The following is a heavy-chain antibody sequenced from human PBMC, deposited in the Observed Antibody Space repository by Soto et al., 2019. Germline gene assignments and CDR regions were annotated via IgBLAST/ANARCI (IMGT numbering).Heavy chain of an antibody. D-gene: IGHD3-3*01. J-gene: IGHJ4*02. V-gene: IGHV1-3*01. Sequence: QVQLVQSGAEVKKPGASVKVSCKASGYTFTSYAMHWVRQAPGQRLEWMGWINAGNGNTKYSQKFQGRVTITRDTSASTAYMELSSLRSEDTAVYCCAREKFLEWLPFLDYWGQGTLVTVSS. CDR3: AREKFLEWLPFLDY. CDR2: INAGNGNT. CDR1: GYTFTSYA.